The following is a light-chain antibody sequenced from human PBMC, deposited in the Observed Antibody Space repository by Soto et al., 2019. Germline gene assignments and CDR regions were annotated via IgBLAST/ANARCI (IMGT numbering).Light chain of an antibody. V-gene: IGKV3D-20*02. CDR3: QKRSNWPLT. CDR2: GAS. CDR1: QSVSSSY. J-gene: IGKJ4*01. Sequence: EIVLTQSPGTLSVSPGERATLSCRASQSVSSSYLAWYQQKTGQAPRLLIYGASSRATGIPDRFSGSGSGTDLTLTISRLEPEDFAVYYCQKRSNWPLTCGGGTKVDIK.